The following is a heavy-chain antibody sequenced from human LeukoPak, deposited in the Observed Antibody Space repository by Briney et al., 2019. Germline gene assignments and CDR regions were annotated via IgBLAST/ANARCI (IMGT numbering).Heavy chain of an antibody. J-gene: IGHJ4*02. D-gene: IGHD2-21*01. CDR1: GFSFSGYA. CDR3: AKVLGSRIAVSDPFDY. V-gene: IGHV3-23*01. CDR2: ISGSGGTI. Sequence: GGSLRLSCAASGFSFSGYALNWVRQAPGKGLEWVSAISGSGGTIFYADSVKGRFTISRDHSKNPLFLQMNSLRAEDTAVYYCAKVLGSRIAVSDPFDYWGQGTLVTVSS.